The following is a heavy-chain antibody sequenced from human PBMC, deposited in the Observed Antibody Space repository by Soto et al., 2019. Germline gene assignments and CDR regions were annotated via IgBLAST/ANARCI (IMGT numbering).Heavy chain of an antibody. CDR1: GYTFTSYG. Sequence: QVPLVQSGAEVKKPGASVKVSCKASGYTFTSYGISWVRQAPGQGLEWMGWISAYNGNTNYAQKLQGRVTMTTDTSTSTAYMELRSLRSDDTAVYYCARGDYYDSSGYYHPDAFDIWGQGTMVTVSS. J-gene: IGHJ3*02. D-gene: IGHD3-22*01. CDR2: ISAYNGNT. CDR3: ARGDYYDSSGYYHPDAFDI. V-gene: IGHV1-18*01.